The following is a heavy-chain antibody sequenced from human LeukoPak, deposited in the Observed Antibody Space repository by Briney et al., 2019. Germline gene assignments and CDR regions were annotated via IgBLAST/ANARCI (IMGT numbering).Heavy chain of an antibody. CDR1: GGSISSYY. D-gene: IGHD3-22*01. V-gene: IGHV4-59*08. J-gene: IGHJ4*02. CDR2: IYYSGST. Sequence: SETLSLTCTVSGGSISSYYWSWVRQPPGKGLEWIGSIYYSGSTNYNPSLKSRVTISVDTSKNQFSLKLNSVTAADTAVYYCARQSYDSSGYYYVDYWGQGTLVTVSS. CDR3: ARQSYDSSGYYYVDY.